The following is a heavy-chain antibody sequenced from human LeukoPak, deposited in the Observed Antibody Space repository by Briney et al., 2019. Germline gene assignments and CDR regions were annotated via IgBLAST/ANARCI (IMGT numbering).Heavy chain of an antibody. CDR1: GFTFSSYE. V-gene: IGHV3-48*03. CDR2: ISSSGSTI. J-gene: IGHJ4*02. D-gene: IGHD6-19*01. CDR3: ARGRYSSGWGFDY. Sequence: GGSLRLSCAASGFTFSSYEMNWVRQAPGKGQEWVSYISSSGSTIYYADSVKGRFTISRDNAKNSLYLQMNGLRAEDTAVYYCARGRYSSGWGFDYWGQGTLVTVSS.